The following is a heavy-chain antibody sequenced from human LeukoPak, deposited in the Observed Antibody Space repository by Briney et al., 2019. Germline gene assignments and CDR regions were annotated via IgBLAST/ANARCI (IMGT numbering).Heavy chain of an antibody. CDR2: ISSSSSYI. D-gene: IGHD6-13*01. Sequence: GGSLRLSCAASGFTFSSYSMNWVRQAPGKGLEWVSSISSSSSYIYYADSLKGRFTISRDNAKNSLYLQMNSLRAEDTAVYYCEGYSSSSHDYWGQGTLVTVSS. J-gene: IGHJ4*02. CDR1: GFTFSSYS. V-gene: IGHV3-21*01. CDR3: EGYSSSSHDY.